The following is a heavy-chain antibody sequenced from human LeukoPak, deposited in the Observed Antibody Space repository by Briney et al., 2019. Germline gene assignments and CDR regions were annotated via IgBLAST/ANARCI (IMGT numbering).Heavy chain of an antibody. CDR2: IYYSGST. D-gene: IGHD3-3*01. V-gene: IGHV4-39*07. CDR1: SGSISSSSYY. CDR3: ARTYYDFWSGYYSALYYYYMDV. Sequence: SETLSLTCTVSSGSISSSSYYWGWIRQPPGKGLEWIGSIYYSGSTYYNPSLKSRVTISVDTSKNQFSLKLSSVTAADTAVYYCARTYYDFWSGYYSALYYYYMDVWGKGTTVTVSS. J-gene: IGHJ6*03.